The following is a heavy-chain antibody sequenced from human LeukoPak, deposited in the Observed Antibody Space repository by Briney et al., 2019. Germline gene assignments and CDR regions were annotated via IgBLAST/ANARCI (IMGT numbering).Heavy chain of an antibody. CDR2: IKDDGSGK. CDR1: GFTFSTSW. V-gene: IGHV3-7*01. Sequence: GGSLRLSCAASGFTFSTSWMTWARQAPGKGLEWVASIKDDGSGKYYVDSVKGRFTISRDNAKNSLYLQMNSLGVEDTAVYYCTNLGYTDWGQGTLVTVPS. CDR3: TNLGYTD. D-gene: IGHD5-18*01. J-gene: IGHJ4*02.